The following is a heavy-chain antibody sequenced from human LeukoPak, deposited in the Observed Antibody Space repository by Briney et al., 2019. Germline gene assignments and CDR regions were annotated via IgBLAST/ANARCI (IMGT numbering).Heavy chain of an antibody. Sequence: SETLSLTCTVAGGSISSYYWSWIRQPPGKGLEWIGYIYYSGSTNYNPSLKSRVTISVDTSKNQFFLKLSSVTAADTAVYYCARVQVVTDAFDIWGQGTMVTVSS. J-gene: IGHJ3*02. V-gene: IGHV4-59*01. CDR1: GGSISSYY. CDR2: IYYSGST. D-gene: IGHD3-22*01. CDR3: ARVQVVTDAFDI.